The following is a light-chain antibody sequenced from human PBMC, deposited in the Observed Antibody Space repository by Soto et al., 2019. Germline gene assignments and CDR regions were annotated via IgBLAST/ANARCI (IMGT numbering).Light chain of an antibody. V-gene: IGLV2-14*01. Sequence: QSALTQPASVSGSPGQSITISCTGTSSDVGGYNYVSWYQQHPGKAPKLMIYDVSNRPSGVPNRFSGSKSCNTASLTISGLQAEDEADYYCSSYTSSSTLVVFGGGTKLTVL. J-gene: IGLJ2*01. CDR3: SSYTSSSTLVV. CDR1: SSDVGGYNY. CDR2: DVS.